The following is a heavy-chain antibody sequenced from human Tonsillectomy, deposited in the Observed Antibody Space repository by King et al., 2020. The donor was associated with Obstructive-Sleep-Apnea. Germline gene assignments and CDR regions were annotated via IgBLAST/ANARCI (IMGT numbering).Heavy chain of an antibody. V-gene: IGHV3-74*01. CDR1: GFTFSSCW. J-gene: IGHJ4*02. Sequence: VQLVESGGGLVQPGGSLRLSCAASGFTFSSCWMHWVRQAPGKGLVWVSRISSDGSSTSYAASVKGRFTISRDNAKNTLYLQMNSLRAEDTAVYYCASLTVEMATLTFDYWGQGTLVTVSS. D-gene: IGHD5-24*01. CDR3: ASLTVEMATLTFDY. CDR2: ISSDGSST.